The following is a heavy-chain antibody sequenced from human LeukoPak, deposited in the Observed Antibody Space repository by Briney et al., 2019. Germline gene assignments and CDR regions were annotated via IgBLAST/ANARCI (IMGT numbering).Heavy chain of an antibody. Sequence: GASVKVSCKASGYTFTGYYMHWVRQAPGQGLEWMGWINPNSGGTNYAQKFQGRVTMTRDTSISTAYMELSRLRSDDTAVYYCAVGRLGELSLSPFDYWGQGTLVTVSS. J-gene: IGHJ4*02. CDR2: INPNSGGT. V-gene: IGHV1-2*02. CDR1: GYTFTGYY. D-gene: IGHD3-16*02. CDR3: AVGRLGELSLSPFDY.